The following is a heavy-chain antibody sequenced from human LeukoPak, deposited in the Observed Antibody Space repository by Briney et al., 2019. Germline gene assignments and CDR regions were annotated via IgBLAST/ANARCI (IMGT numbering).Heavy chain of an antibody. V-gene: IGHV1-18*01. J-gene: IGHJ4*02. CDR2: ISAYNGNT. CDR1: GYTFTSYG. D-gene: IGHD4-11*01. Sequence: GASVKVSFKASGYTFTSYGISWVRQAPGQGLEWMGWISAYNGNTNYAQKLQGRVTMTTDTSTSTAYMELRSLRSDDTAVYYCARVSSVTTRGGGLDYWGQGTLVTVSS. CDR3: ARVSSVTTRGGGLDY.